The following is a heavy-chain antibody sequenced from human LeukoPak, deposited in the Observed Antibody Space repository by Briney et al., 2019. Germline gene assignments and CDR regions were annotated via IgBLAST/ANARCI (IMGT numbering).Heavy chain of an antibody. CDR3: VPSYCSTTSCYHYFEY. J-gene: IGHJ4*02. Sequence: GGSLRLSCATSGFSFSHYWMHWFRQVPGKGLVWVARIKGDGITTRNADSVKGRFTISRDNAKNTLYLQMNSLGAEDTAVYYCVPSYCSTTSCYHYFEYWGQGTLVTVSS. CDR2: IKGDGITT. V-gene: IGHV3-74*01. D-gene: IGHD2-2*01. CDR1: GFSFSHYW.